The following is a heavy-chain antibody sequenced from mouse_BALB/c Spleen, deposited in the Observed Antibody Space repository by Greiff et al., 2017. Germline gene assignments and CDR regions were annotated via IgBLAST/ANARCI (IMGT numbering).Heavy chain of an antibody. V-gene: IGHV1-82*01. CDR1: GYAFSSSW. J-gene: IGHJ2*01. CDR2: IYPGDGDT. Sequence: QVQLQQSGPELVKPGASVKISCKASGYAFSSSWMNWVKQRPGQGLEWIGRIYPGDGDTNYNGKFKGKATLTADKSSSTAYMQLSSLTSVDSAVYFCARHNYGYVFDYWGQGTTLTVSS. CDR3: ARHNYGYVFDY. D-gene: IGHD1-2*01.